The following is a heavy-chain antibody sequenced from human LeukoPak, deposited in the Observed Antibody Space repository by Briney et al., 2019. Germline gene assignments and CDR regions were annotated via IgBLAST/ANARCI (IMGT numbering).Heavy chain of an antibody. J-gene: IGHJ4*02. CDR3: ATDTWVPGDSSGPRGY. D-gene: IGHD3-22*01. CDR2: MNPNSGNT. CDR1: GYTFTSYD. Sequence: GASVKVSCKASGYTFTSYDINWVRQATGQGLEWMGWMNPNSGNTGYAQKFQGRVTMTEDTSTDTAYMELSSLRSEDTAVYYCATDTWVPGDSSGPRGYWGQGTLVTVSS. V-gene: IGHV1-8*02.